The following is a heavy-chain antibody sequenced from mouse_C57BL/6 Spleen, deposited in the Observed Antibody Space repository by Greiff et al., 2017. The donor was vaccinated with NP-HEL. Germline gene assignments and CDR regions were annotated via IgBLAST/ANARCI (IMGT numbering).Heavy chain of an antibody. CDR3: ARRGYYDDDGCAY. CDR2: IDPSDSYT. V-gene: IGHV1-69*01. Sequence: QVQLQQPGAELVMPGASVKLSCKASGYTFTSYWMHWVKQRPGQGLEWIGEIDPSDSYTNYTQKFKGKSTLTVDKSSSTAYMQLSSLTSDDSAVYYCARRGYYDDDGCAYWGQGTLVTVSA. CDR1: GYTFTSYW. D-gene: IGHD2-4*01. J-gene: IGHJ3*01.